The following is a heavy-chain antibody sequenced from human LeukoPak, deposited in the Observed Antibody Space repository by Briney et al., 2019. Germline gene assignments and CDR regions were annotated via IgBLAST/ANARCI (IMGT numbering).Heavy chain of an antibody. CDR2: IYYSEGT. J-gene: IGHJ4*02. Sequence: SETLSLTCTVSGGSISSRSYYWGWIRQPPGKGLECIGSIYYSEGTYYNPSLKSRVTISIDTSKNQFSLKVNSVTAADTAVYYCVRDRFCSGRSCYGPPDDWGQGARVTVSS. D-gene: IGHD2-15*01. CDR3: VRDRFCSGRSCYGPPDD. CDR1: GGSISSRSYY. V-gene: IGHV4-39*07.